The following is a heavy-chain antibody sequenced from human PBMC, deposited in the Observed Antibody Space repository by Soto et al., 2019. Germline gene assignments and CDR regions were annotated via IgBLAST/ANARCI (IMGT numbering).Heavy chain of an antibody. J-gene: IGHJ6*02. CDR1: GFTFDTYG. D-gene: IGHD1-1*01. CDR3: ARITPGNNLYYFSGLDF. CDR2: ISYEGSNT. Sequence: QVHLVESGGGVVQPGRSLRLSCVASGFTFDTYGIHWVRQAPGKGLQWVALISYEGSNTYYADSVRVRFTISRDNSQNALYLQMITLRPEETGLYYCARITPGNNLYYFSGLDFWGQGTSVTVSS. V-gene: IGHV3-30-3*01.